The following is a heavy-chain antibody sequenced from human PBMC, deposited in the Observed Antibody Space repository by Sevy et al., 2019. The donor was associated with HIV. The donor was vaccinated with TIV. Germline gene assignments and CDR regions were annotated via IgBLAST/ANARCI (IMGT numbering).Heavy chain of an antibody. CDR3: AKERVYCSGGSCKPGGWFDP. CDR2: INPNSGGT. V-gene: IGHV1-2*02. J-gene: IGHJ5*02. CDR1: GYTFTGYY. Sequence: VSVKVSCKASGYTFTGYYMHWMRQAPGQGLEWMGWINPNSGGTNYAQKFQGRVTMTRDTSISTAYMELSRLRSDDTAVYYCAKERVYCSGGSCKPGGWFDPWGQGTLVTVSS. D-gene: IGHD2-15*01.